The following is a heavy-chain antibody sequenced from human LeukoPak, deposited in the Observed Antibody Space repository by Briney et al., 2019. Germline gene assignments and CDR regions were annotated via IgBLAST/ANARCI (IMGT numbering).Heavy chain of an antibody. Sequence: SETLSLTCAVYGGSFSGYYWSWIRQPPGKGLEWIGEINHSGSTNYNPSLKSRVTISVDTSKNQFSLNLSSVTAADTAVYYCARSKAADYGDLFDYWGQGTLVTVSS. CDR2: INHSGST. CDR1: GGSFSGYY. D-gene: IGHD4-17*01. CDR3: ARSKAADYGDLFDY. V-gene: IGHV4-34*09. J-gene: IGHJ4*02.